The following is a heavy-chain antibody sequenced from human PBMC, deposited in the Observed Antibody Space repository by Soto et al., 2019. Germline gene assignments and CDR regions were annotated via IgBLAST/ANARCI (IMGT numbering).Heavy chain of an antibody. V-gene: IGHV1-69*01. D-gene: IGHD1-26*01. J-gene: IGHJ4*02. CDR2: IIPVFGLT. Sequence: QVRLEQSGSEVKKPGSSVKVSCKAAGGTFSTYAFSWVRQAPGQGLEWVGGIIPVFGLTTYAQKFQGRVASSADESTTTVFMELTSLKSEGTAVYYCARGEGYSGTFYAGFDSWGQGALVSVSS. CDR3: ARGEGYSGTFYAGFDS. CDR1: GGTFSTYA.